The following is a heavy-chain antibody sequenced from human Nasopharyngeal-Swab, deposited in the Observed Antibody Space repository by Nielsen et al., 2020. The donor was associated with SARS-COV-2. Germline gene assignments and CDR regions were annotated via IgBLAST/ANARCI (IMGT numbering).Heavy chain of an antibody. CDR2: IYYRGST. V-gene: IGHV4-39*01. J-gene: IGHJ4*02. Sequence: VRQMPGKGLERIGSIYYRGSTYNNPSLKSRVTLSVDTSKNQFSLKLSSVTAADTAVYYCARLDPYSSRDDYWGQGTLVTVSS. D-gene: IGHD6-13*01. CDR3: ARLDPYSSRDDY.